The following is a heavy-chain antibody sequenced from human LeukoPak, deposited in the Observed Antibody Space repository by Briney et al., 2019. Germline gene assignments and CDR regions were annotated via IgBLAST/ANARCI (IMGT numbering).Heavy chain of an antibody. CDR3: ARGGWYGEGVFDY. V-gene: IGHV4-39*07. CDR2: IYTSGST. Sequence: SETLSLTCTVSGGSISSSSYYWGWIRQPPGKGLEWIGRIYTSGSTNYNPSLKSRVTISVDTSKNQFSLKLSSVTAADTAVYYCARGGWYGEGVFDYWGQGTLVTVSS. D-gene: IGHD6-19*01. CDR1: GGSISSSSYY. J-gene: IGHJ4*02.